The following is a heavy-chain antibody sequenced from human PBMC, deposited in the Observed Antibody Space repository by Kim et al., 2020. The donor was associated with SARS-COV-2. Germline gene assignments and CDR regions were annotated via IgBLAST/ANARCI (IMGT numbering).Heavy chain of an antibody. Sequence: GGSLRLSCAASGFTFSDYYMSWIRQAPGKGLEWVSYISSSGSTIYYADSVKGRFTISRDNAKNSLYLQMNSLRAEDTAVYYCARAVGTNYDFWSGYSQRDPRILDYGGQGTLVTVSS. J-gene: IGHJ4*02. CDR3: ARAVGTNYDFWSGYSQRDPRILDY. CDR2: ISSSGSTI. V-gene: IGHV3-11*01. D-gene: IGHD3-3*01. CDR1: GFTFSDYY.